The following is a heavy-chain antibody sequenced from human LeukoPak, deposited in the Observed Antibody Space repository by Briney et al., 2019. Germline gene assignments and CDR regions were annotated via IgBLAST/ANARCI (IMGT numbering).Heavy chain of an antibody. Sequence: GGSLRLSCAASGFTLSNFWMTWVRQAPGKGLEWVANIRGDGREQNYVASVKGRFTIYTHNAQNSLYLQMNSLRAEDTAVYYCARDNVYGAGSYSGVDYWGQGTLVTVSS. CDR1: GFTLSNFW. D-gene: IGHD3-10*01. CDR2: IRGDGREQ. CDR3: ARDNVYGAGSYSGVDY. V-gene: IGHV3-7*01. J-gene: IGHJ4*02.